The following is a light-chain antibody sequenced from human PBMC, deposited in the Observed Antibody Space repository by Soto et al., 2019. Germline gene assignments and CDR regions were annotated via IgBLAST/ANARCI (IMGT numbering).Light chain of an antibody. CDR3: QDYGGSRT. J-gene: IGKJ1*01. CDR1: QSVRSSY. CDR2: GAS. Sequence: EILLTQSPGTLSLSPGERATLSCRASQSVRSSYLAWYQQKPGQAPRLLIYGASIRATGIPDRFSGSGSGTDFSLSISRLEPEDFAVYYCQDYGGSRTFGQGTKVDIK. V-gene: IGKV3-20*01.